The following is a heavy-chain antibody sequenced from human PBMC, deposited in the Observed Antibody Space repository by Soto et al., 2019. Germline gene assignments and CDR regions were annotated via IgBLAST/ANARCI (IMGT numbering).Heavy chain of an antibody. V-gene: IGHV4-61*01. D-gene: IGHD6-19*01. CDR1: GGSVSSGSYY. Sequence: QVQLQESGPGLVKPSETLSLTCTVSGGSVSSGSYYWGWIRQPPGKGLEWIGYIYHSGSTTYNPSLKSGVTISVDTSKNQFSLSLTSVTAADTAVYYCARLSAAWFDPWGQGTLVTVAS. CDR2: IYHSGST. CDR3: ARLSAAWFDP. J-gene: IGHJ5*02.